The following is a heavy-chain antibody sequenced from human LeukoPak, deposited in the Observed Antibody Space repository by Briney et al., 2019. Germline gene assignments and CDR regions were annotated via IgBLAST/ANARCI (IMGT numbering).Heavy chain of an antibody. J-gene: IGHJ4*02. Sequence: GGSLRLSCAASGFTVSSNYMSWVRQAPGTGLEWVSVIYSAGTTYYTDSVKGRFTISRDNSKNTLYLQMNSLRAEDTAVYYCASLMYSSSWYYFDYWGQGTLVTVSS. CDR2: IYSAGTT. CDR1: GFTVSSNY. V-gene: IGHV3-53*01. CDR3: ASLMYSSSWYYFDY. D-gene: IGHD6-13*01.